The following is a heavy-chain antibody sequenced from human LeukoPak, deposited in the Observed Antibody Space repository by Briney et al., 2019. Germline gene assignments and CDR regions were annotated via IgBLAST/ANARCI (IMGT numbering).Heavy chain of an antibody. CDR2: IYTSGST. D-gene: IGHD4-17*01. CDR1: GGSISSYY. J-gene: IGHJ6*02. V-gene: IGHV4-4*07. Sequence: SETLSLTCTVSGGSISSYYWSWIRQPAGKGLEWIGRIYTSGSTNYNPSLKSRVTMSVDTSKNQFSLKLSSVTAADTAVYYCARDQDYGDYGGNYYYYGMDVWGQGTTVTVSS. CDR3: ARDQDYGDYGGNYYYYGMDV.